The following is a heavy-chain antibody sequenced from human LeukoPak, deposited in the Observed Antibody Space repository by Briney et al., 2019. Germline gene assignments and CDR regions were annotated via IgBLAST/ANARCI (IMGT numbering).Heavy chain of an antibody. CDR2: ISYDGSNK. CDR1: GFTFSSYA. Sequence: GRSLRLSCAASGFTFSSYAMHWVRQAPGKGLEWVAVISYDGSNKYYADSVKGRFTISRDNSKNTLYLQMNSLRAEDTAVYYCARDLTRYSSGWYMGYWGQGTLVTVSS. CDR3: ARDLTRYSSGWYMGY. D-gene: IGHD6-19*01. J-gene: IGHJ4*02. V-gene: IGHV3-30-3*01.